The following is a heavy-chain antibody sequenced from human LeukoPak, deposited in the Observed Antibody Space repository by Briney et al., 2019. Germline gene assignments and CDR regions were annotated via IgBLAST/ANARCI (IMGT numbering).Heavy chain of an antibody. D-gene: IGHD1-26*01. CDR3: ARDSSGSYGGDY. V-gene: IGHV3-20*01. CDR2: INRNGGST. J-gene: IGHJ4*02. Sequence: GGSLRLSCAASGFTFDDYGMSRVRQAPGKGLEWVSGINRNGGSTGYADSVKGRFTISRDNAKNSLYLQMNSLRAEDTALYHCARDSSGSYGGDYWGQGTLVTVSS. CDR1: GFTFDDYG.